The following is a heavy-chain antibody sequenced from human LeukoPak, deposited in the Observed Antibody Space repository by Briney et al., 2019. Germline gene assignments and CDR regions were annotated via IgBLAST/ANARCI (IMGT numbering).Heavy chain of an antibody. CDR3: ARVDFPFYYFDY. Sequence: GGSLRLSCAASGFPFSNHGMHWVRQAPGKGLEWVAVISYDGRNKYYADSVKGRFTISRDNAKNSLYLQMNSLRAEDTAVYYCARVDFPFYYFDYWGQGTLVAVSS. J-gene: IGHJ4*02. CDR2: ISYDGRNK. V-gene: IGHV3-30*03. CDR1: GFPFSNHG. D-gene: IGHD3-16*01.